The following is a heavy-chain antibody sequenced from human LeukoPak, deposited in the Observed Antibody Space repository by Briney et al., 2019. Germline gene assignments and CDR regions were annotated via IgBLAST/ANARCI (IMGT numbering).Heavy chain of an antibody. D-gene: IGHD3-10*01. V-gene: IGHV3-53*01. CDR3: VREVNHYGLRRNSFDP. J-gene: IGHJ5*02. CDR2: IYSGGST. Sequence: PGGSLRLSCAASGFTVSSNYMSWVRQAPGKGLEWVSVIYSGGSTYYADSVKGRFTISRDTSKNTLSLQMNSLRAEDTAVYYCVREVNHYGLRRNSFDPWGQGSKVTVSS. CDR1: GFTVSSNY.